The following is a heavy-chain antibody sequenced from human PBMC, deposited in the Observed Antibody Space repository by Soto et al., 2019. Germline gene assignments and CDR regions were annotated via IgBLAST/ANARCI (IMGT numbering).Heavy chain of an antibody. CDR2: ISYDGSNK. J-gene: IGHJ4*02. CDR3: ARRGSAAGNGAGISDY. CDR1: GFTFSSYA. V-gene: IGHV3-30-3*01. Sequence: GGSLRLSCAASGFTFSSYAMHWVRQAPGKGLEWVAVISYDGSNKYYADSVKGRFTISRDNSKNTLYLQMNSLRAEDTAVYYCARRGSAAGNGAGISDYWGQGTLVTVSS. D-gene: IGHD6-13*01.